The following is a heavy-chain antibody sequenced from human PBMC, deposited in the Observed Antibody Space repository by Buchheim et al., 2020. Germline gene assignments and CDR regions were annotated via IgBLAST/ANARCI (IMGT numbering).Heavy chain of an antibody. D-gene: IGHD6-13*01. J-gene: IGHJ2*01. Sequence: QVQLQQWGAGLLKPSETLSLTCAVYGGSFSGYYWSWIRQPPGKGLEWIGEINHSGSTNYNPSLKSRVTISVDTSKNQFSLKLSSVTAADTAVYCCARVGRRYSSSPIRGWYFDLWGRGTL. V-gene: IGHV4-34*01. CDR3: ARVGRRYSSSPIRGWYFDL. CDR1: GGSFSGYY. CDR2: INHSGST.